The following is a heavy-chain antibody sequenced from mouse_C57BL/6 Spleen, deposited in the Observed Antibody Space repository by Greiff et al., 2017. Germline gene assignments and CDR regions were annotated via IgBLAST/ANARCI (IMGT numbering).Heavy chain of an antibody. D-gene: IGHD1-1*01. V-gene: IGHV1-69*01. J-gene: IGHJ2*01. CDR1: GYTFTSYW. Sequence: QVQLQQPGAELVMPGASVKLSCKASGYTFTSYWMHWVKQRPGQGLEWIGEIDPSDSYTNYNQKFKGKSTLTVNKSSSTAYMQLSSLTSEDSEVYYCARGTAVVAHFDYWGQGTTLTVSS. CDR3: ARGTAVVAHFDY. CDR2: IDPSDSYT.